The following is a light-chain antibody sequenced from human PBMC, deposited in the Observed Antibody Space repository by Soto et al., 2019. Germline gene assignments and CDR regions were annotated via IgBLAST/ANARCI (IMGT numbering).Light chain of an antibody. J-gene: IGKJ5*01. CDR3: RQYKTYSTT. Sequence: IQMPQYPSSLSASGGDRVPITCRASQNISSYLDWYQQKPGKAPKLLIYDASSLESGVPSRFSGSGSETEFTLTISSPQPDDFATYYCRQYKTYSTTFGQGTRLEIK. CDR2: DAS. CDR1: QNISSY. V-gene: IGKV1-5*01.